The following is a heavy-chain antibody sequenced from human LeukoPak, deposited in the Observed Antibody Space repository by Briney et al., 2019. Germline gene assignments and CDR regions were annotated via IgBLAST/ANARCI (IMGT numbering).Heavy chain of an antibody. D-gene: IGHD6-6*01. CDR1: GFTFSSYA. Sequence: GGSLRLSCAASGFTFSSYAMSWVRQAPGKGLEWVSAISGSGGSTYYADSVKGRFTISRDNSKNTLYLQMNSLSAEDTALYYCAKSGSSSNHYYGMDVWGQGTTVTVSS. J-gene: IGHJ6*02. CDR3: AKSGSSSNHYYGMDV. CDR2: ISGSGGST. V-gene: IGHV3-23*01.